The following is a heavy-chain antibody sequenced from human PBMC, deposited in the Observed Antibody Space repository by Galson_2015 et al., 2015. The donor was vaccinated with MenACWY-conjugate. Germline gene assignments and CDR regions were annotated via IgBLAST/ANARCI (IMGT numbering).Heavy chain of an antibody. CDR1: GYTFTSYA. CDR3: ARAMRIAETSRKYYYYYMDV. Sequence: VKVSCKASGYTFTSYAIHWVRQAPGQGLEWMGIINPSGGSTRYAQKFQSRVTMTRDTSTSTVYMELRSLRSEYTAVYYCARAMRIAETSRKYYYYYMDVCGKGTTVTVSS. J-gene: IGHJ6*03. V-gene: IGHV1-46*03. CDR2: INPSGGST. D-gene: IGHD6-13*01.